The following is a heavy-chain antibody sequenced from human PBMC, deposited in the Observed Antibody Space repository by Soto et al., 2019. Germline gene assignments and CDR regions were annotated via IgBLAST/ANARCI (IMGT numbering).Heavy chain of an antibody. J-gene: IGHJ6*02. Sequence: ASVEVSCNVSGYTLTELSIHWVRQAPGKGLEWMGGFDPEDGETIYAQKFQGRVTMTEDTSTDTAYMELSSLRSEDTAVYYCATSYSGYVPNYYYYGMDVWGQGTTVSVSS. D-gene: IGHD5-12*01. V-gene: IGHV1-24*01. CDR2: FDPEDGET. CDR1: GYTLTELS. CDR3: ATSYSGYVPNYYYYGMDV.